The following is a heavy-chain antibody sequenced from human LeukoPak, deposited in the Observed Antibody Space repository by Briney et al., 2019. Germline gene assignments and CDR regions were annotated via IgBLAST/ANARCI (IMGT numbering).Heavy chain of an antibody. V-gene: IGHV5-51*01. D-gene: IGHD2-15*01. J-gene: IGHJ4*02. Sequence: GESLKFSCKGSGYSFTSYWIAWVRQMPGKGLEWMGIIYPGDSDTRYSPSFQGKVTMSADKSISTAYMQWSSLKASDTAIYYCARELGFCRGGSCYSDSWGQGTLVTVSS. CDR3: ARELGFCRGGSCYSDS. CDR2: IYPGDSDT. CDR1: GYSFTSYW.